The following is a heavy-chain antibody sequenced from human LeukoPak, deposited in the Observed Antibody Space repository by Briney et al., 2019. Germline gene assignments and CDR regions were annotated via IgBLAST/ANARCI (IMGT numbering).Heavy chain of an antibody. V-gene: IGHV5-51*01. J-gene: IGHJ6*02. CDR2: IYPDDSDT. Sequence: GESLKISCRASGYTFTNYWIGWVRQMPGKGLEWMGIIYPDDSDTRYSPSFEGQVTFSVDKSISTAYLQWSSLKASDTAMYYCARRKRTTIFGVDPLDYYYGMDVWGQGTTVTVSS. D-gene: IGHD3-3*01. CDR3: ARRKRTTIFGVDPLDYYYGMDV. CDR1: GYTFTNYW.